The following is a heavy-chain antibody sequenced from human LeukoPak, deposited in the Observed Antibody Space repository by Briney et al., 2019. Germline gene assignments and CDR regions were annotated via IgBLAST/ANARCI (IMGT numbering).Heavy chain of an antibody. CDR2: IKPDGTET. V-gene: IGHV3-7*01. D-gene: IGHD4-17*01. CDR3: ARDGDYGH. J-gene: IGHJ4*02. CDR1: GFTFSSYW. Sequence: GGSLRLSCTASGFTFSSYWMSWVRQAPGKGLEWVANIKPDGTETYSVDSVKGRFTISRDNAKNSLYLQMNSLRAEDTAVYYCARDGDYGHWGQGTLVTVSS.